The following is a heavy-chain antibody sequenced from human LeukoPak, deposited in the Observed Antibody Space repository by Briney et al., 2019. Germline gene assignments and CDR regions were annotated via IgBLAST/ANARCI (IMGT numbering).Heavy chain of an antibody. J-gene: IGHJ1*01. D-gene: IGHD6-19*01. Sequence: PSETLSLTCTVAGGSISSGRYYWSWIRQPAGKGLEWIVRIYTSGSTNYYPSLKSRVTISVDTSKNQFSLKLSSVTAADTAVYYCASLPGGWSYFQHWGQGTLVTVSS. CDR3: ASLPGGWSYFQH. CDR1: GGSISSGRYY. CDR2: IYTSGST. V-gene: IGHV4-61*02.